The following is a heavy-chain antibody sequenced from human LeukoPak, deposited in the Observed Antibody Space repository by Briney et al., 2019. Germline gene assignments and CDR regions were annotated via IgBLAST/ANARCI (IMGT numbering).Heavy chain of an antibody. J-gene: IGHJ4*01. Sequence: ASVKVSFKASGYTFTGYYIHWVRQAPGQGLEWMGWINPNSGGTNYAQKFQGRVSMTRDTSISTAYMELSRLTSDDTAVYYCARDRATGPYFDYWGQGTLVTVSS. D-gene: IGHD1-1*01. CDR1: GYTFTGYY. V-gene: IGHV1-2*02. CDR3: ARDRATGPYFDY. CDR2: INPNSGGT.